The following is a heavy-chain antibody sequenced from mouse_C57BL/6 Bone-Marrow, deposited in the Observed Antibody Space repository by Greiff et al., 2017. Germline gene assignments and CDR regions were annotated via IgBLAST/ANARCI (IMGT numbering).Heavy chain of an antibody. CDR2: IHPNSGST. Sequence: QVQLQQPGAELVKPGASVKLSCKASGYTFTSYWMHWVKQRPGQGLEWIGMIHPNSGSTNYNEKFKSKATLTVDKSSSTAYMQRSSLTSEDSAVYYCARLRYYGRGAMDYWGQGTSVTVSS. J-gene: IGHJ4*01. V-gene: IGHV1-64*01. D-gene: IGHD1-2*01. CDR3: ARLRYYGRGAMDY. CDR1: GYTFTSYW.